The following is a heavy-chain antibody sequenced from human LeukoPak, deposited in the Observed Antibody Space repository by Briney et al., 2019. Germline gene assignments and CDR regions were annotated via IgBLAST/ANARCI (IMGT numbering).Heavy chain of an antibody. CDR1: GFIFSTYS. J-gene: IGHJ6*02. CDR3: CDGMDV. CDR2: INGSGNST. Sequence: PGGSLRLSCAASGFIFSTYSMNWVRQAPGKGLEWVSAINGSGNSTYYADSVQGRFTISRDNSKNTLYLQMNSLRAEDTAVYYCCDGMDVWGQGTTVAVSS. V-gene: IGHV3-23*01.